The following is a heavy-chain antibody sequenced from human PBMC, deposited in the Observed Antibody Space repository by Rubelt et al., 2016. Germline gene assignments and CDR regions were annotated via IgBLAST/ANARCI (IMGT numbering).Heavy chain of an antibody. J-gene: IGHJ4*02. CDR1: EFTFSTYW. CDR2: INYDGSGT. V-gene: IGHV3-74*01. CDR3: ARDPPGLGIDY. Sequence: EVQLVESGGALVQPGGSLRLSCAASEFTFSTYWMIWVRQAPGKVLEWVSRINYDGSGTTHADSVTGRFTISRDNAKNTPYLQMSSLRAEDTAVYYCARDPPGLGIDYRGLGTLVTVSS.